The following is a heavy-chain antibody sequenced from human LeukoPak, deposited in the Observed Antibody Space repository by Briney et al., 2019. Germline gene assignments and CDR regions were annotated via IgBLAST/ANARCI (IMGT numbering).Heavy chain of an antibody. V-gene: IGHV3-9*01. CDR2: ISWNSGSI. CDR3: AKTPRKWGSWYGLDYFDY. D-gene: IGHD6-13*01. CDR1: GFTFDDYA. Sequence: PGRSLRLSCAASGFTFDDYAMHWVRQAPGKGLEWVSGISWNSGSIGYADSVKGRFTISRDNAKNSLYLQMNSLRAEDTALYYCAKTPRKWGSWYGLDYFDYWGQGTLVTVSS. J-gene: IGHJ4*02.